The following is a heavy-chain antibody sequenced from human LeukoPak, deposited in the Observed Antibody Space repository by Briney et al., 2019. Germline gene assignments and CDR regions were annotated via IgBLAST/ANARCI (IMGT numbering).Heavy chain of an antibody. CDR1: GFTFSDHY. V-gene: IGHV3-72*01. CDR3: ARSPESGGNVFDI. Sequence: GGSLRLSCAGSGFTFSDHYIDWVRQAPGKGLEWVGRMRNKANSYTTENAASVKGRLTLSRDDSKRLVFLQLNSLKIEDTAMYYCARSPESGGNVFDIWGQGTMVTVSS. CDR2: MRNKANSYTT. D-gene: IGHD3-16*01. J-gene: IGHJ3*02.